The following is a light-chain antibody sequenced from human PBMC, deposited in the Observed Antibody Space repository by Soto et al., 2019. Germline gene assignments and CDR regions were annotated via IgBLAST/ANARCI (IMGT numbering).Light chain of an antibody. V-gene: IGKV3-20*01. CDR1: QTVSGNY. CDR2: AAS. CDR3: QHYGTAPLT. J-gene: IGKJ1*01. Sequence: EIVLTQSAGTLSLSPGERATLSCWASQTVSGNYLAWFQQKPGHAPRLLIYAASTRATGVPDRCSGSGSGTDFSLTINRLEPEDFAVYYCQHYGTAPLTFGQGTKVEMK.